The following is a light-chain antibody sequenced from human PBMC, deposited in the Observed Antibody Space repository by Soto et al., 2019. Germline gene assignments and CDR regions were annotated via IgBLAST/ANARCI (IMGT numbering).Light chain of an antibody. CDR3: QQYNNWPPWT. Sequence: EIVMTQSPATLSVSPGERATLSCRASQSVSSNLAWYQQKPGQAPRLLIYGASTRATGIPARFSDSGSGTEFTLTISSLQSEDFAVYYCQQYNNWPPWTFGQGTKVE. CDR1: QSVSSN. CDR2: GAS. J-gene: IGKJ1*01. V-gene: IGKV3-15*01.